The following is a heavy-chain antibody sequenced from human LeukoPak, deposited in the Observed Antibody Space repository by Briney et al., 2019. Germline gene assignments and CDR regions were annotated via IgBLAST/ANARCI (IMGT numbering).Heavy chain of an antibody. Sequence: GGSLRLSCAASGFTFNDYAMHWVRQAPGKGLEWVSHISWNSGIVGYADSVKGRFTISRDTSKNTVYLQMSSLRADDTAVYYCAKDLQFYTSPFDYWGQGTLVIVSS. CDR1: GFTFNDYA. CDR3: AKDLQFYTSPFDY. J-gene: IGHJ4*02. D-gene: IGHD4-11*01. V-gene: IGHV3-9*01. CDR2: ISWNSGIV.